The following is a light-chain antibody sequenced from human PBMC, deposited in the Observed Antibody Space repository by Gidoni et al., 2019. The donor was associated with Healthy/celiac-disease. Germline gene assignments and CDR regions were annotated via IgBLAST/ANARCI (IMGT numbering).Light chain of an antibody. Sequence: EIVLTQSPATLSLSPGERATLSCRASQSVSSYLAWYQRKPGQAPRLLIYDASNRATGIPARFSGSVSGTDFTLTISSLELEDFAVYYCQQRSTWAFGQGTKVEIK. J-gene: IGKJ1*01. CDR3: QQRSTWA. CDR2: DAS. CDR1: QSVSSY. V-gene: IGKV3-11*01.